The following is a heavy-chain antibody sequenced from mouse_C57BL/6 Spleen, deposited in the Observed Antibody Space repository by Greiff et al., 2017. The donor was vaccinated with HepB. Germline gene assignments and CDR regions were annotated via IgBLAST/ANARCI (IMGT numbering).Heavy chain of an antibody. CDR3: AREENGNRGKAWFAY. CDR2: IDPANGNT. J-gene: IGHJ3*01. CDR1: GFNIKNTY. V-gene: IGHV14-3*01. D-gene: IGHD2-1*01. Sequence: VQLKQSVAELVRPGASVKLSCTASGFNIKNTYMHWVKQRPEQGLEWIGRIDPANGNTKYAPKFQGKATITADTSSNTAYLQLSSLTSEDTAIYYCAREENGNRGKAWFAYWGQGTLVTVSA.